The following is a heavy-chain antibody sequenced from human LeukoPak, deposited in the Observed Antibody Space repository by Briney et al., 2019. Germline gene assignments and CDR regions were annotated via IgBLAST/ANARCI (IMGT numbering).Heavy chain of an antibody. Sequence: ASVKVSCKASGYTFTSYAMHWVRQAPGQRLEWMGWITAGNGNTKYSQEFQGRVTFTRDTSATTAYMELSSLRSEDMAVYYCARETALTTVGVTHRAKNAFDVWGQGTMVIVSA. V-gene: IGHV1-3*03. J-gene: IGHJ3*01. D-gene: IGHD1-26*01. CDR2: ITAGNGNT. CDR3: ARETALTTVGVTHRAKNAFDV. CDR1: GYTFTSYA.